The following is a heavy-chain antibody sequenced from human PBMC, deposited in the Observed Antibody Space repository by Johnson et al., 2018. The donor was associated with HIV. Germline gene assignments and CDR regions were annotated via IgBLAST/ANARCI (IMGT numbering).Heavy chain of an antibody. D-gene: IGHD3-22*01. V-gene: IGHV3-20*04. CDR1: GFTFDDYG. Sequence: VQLVESGGGLVRPGGSLRLSCAASGFTFDDYGMSWVRQAPGKGLEWVSGINWNGGSTGYADSVKGRFTISRDNAKNSLYLQMNSLRAGDTAVYYCARSDYDSSGYYAFDIWGQGTMVTVSS. J-gene: IGHJ3*02. CDR2: INWNGGST. CDR3: ARSDYDSSGYYAFDI.